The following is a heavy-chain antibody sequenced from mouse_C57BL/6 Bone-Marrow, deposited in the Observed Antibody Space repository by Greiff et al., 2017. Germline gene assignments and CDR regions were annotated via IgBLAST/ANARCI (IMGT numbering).Heavy chain of an antibody. CDR2: IWGGGST. CDR3: AKQGDYDGPPYYYAMDY. Sequence: VKLVESGPGLVAPSQRLSITCTVSGFSLTSYGVDWVRQPPGKGLEWLGVIWGGGSTNYNSALMSRLSISKDNSKSQVFLKMNSLQTDDTAMYYCAKQGDYDGPPYYYAMDYWGQGTSVTVSS. V-gene: IGHV2-9*01. D-gene: IGHD2-4*01. J-gene: IGHJ4*01. CDR1: GFSLTSYG.